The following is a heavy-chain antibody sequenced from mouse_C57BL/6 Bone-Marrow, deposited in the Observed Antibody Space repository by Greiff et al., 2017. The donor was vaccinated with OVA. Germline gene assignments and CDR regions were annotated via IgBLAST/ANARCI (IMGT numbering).Heavy chain of an antibody. D-gene: IGHD2-2*01. Sequence: EVQVVESEGGLVQPGSSLKLSCTASGFTFSDYYLAWVRPVPEKGLEWVANINYDGSSTYYLDSLQSRFLLSRDHATNLLFLQMSSLKSEDTATYYGAREDGYGARDYGGQGTSVTVSS. CDR1: GFTFSDYY. V-gene: IGHV5-16*01. CDR2: INYDGSST. J-gene: IGHJ4*01. CDR3: AREDGYGARDY.